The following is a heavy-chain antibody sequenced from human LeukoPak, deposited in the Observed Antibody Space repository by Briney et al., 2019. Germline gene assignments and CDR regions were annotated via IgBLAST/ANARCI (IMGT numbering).Heavy chain of an antibody. CDR3: ARAVLADASIAVVPYYYGMDV. J-gene: IGHJ6*02. CDR2: MNPNSGNT. D-gene: IGHD6-19*01. Sequence: AASVKVSCKASGYTFTSYDINWVRQTTGQGLEWMGWMNPNSGNTGYAQKFQGRVTMTRNTSINTAYMELSSLRSEDTAVYYCARAVLADASIAVVPYYYGMDVWGQGTTVTVSS. V-gene: IGHV1-8*01. CDR1: GYTFTSYD.